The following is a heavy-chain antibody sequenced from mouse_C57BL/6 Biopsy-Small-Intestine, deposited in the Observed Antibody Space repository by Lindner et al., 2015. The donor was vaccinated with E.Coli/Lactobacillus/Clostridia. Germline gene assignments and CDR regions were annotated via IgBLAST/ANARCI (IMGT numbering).Heavy chain of an antibody. CDR2: INPSSGYT. V-gene: IGHV1-7*01. J-gene: IGHJ3*01. Sequence: GAELAKPGASVKMSCKASGYTFTSYWMHWVKQRPGQGLEWIGYINPSSGYTEYNQKFKDKATLTADKSSSTAYMQLSSLTSEDSAVYYCARRNYGDYVWFAYWGQGTLVTVSA. CDR1: GYTFTSYW. CDR3: ARRNYGDYVWFAY. D-gene: IGHD2-13*01.